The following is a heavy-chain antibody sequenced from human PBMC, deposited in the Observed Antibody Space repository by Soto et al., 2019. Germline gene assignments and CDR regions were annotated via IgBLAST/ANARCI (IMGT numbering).Heavy chain of an antibody. CDR1: GFTFSSYA. J-gene: IGHJ4*02. V-gene: IGHV3-30-3*01. CDR3: ARDGDAEMATIPSPTYYFDY. D-gene: IGHD5-12*01. Sequence: GGSLRLSCAASGFTFSSYAMHWVRQAPGKGLEWVAVISYDGSNKYYVDSVKGRFTISRDNSKNTLYLQMNSLRAEDTAVYYCARDGDAEMATIPSPTYYFDYWGQGTLVTVSS. CDR2: ISYDGSNK.